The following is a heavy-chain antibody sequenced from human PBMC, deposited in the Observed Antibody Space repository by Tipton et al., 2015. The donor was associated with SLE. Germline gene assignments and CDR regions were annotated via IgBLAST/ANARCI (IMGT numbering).Heavy chain of an antibody. D-gene: IGHD6-6*01. V-gene: IGHV4-34*01. CDR3: ARGFSSSSDYYYGMDV. CDR2: INHSGST. CDR1: GGSFSGYC. J-gene: IGHJ6*02. Sequence: TLSLTCAVYGGSFSGYCWSWIRQPPGKGLEWIGEINHSGSTNYNPSLKSRVTISVDTSKNQFSLKLSSVTAADTAVYYCARGFSSSSDYYYGMDVWGQGTTVTVSS.